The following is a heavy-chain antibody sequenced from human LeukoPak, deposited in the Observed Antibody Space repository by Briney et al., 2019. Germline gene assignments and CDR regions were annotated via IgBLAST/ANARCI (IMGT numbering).Heavy chain of an antibody. CDR3: ARGPWQQLVLSYFDY. CDR2: INWNGGDT. Sequence: PGGSLRLSCAASGFTFDNYGMSWVRQAPGKGLEWASGINWNGGDTAYADSVKGRFTISRDSAKNSLYLQMNSLRAEDTAVYYCARGPWQQLVLSYFDYWGQGTLVTVSS. V-gene: IGHV3-20*04. J-gene: IGHJ4*02. CDR1: GFTFDNYG. D-gene: IGHD6-13*01.